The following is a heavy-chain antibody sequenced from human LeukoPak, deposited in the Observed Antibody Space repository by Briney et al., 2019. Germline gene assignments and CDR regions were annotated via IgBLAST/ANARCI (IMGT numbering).Heavy chain of an antibody. J-gene: IGHJ5*02. V-gene: IGHV3-21*01. Sequence: GGSLRLSCAASGFTFSGYWMHWVRKVQGKGLGWVSSISSSSSYIYYADSVKGRFTISRDNAKNSLYLQMNSLRAEDTAVYYCARDPMAYELAQNWFDPWGQGTLVTVSS. CDR2: ISSSSSYI. CDR1: GFTFSGYW. D-gene: IGHD3-10*01. CDR3: ARDPMAYELAQNWFDP.